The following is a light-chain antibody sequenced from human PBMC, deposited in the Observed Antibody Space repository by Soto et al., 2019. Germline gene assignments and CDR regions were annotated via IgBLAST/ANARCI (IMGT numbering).Light chain of an antibody. CDR1: QSVDSW. J-gene: IGKJ1*01. CDR3: QQYDTYWET. CDR2: DAS. Sequence: DIQMTPSPSTLSASVGDRVTITCRASQSVDSWLAWYQQKPGKAPKLLIYDASSLESGVPSRFSGSRSGTQFTLTISSLQSDDSATYYCQQYDTYWETFGQGTKVDIK. V-gene: IGKV1-5*01.